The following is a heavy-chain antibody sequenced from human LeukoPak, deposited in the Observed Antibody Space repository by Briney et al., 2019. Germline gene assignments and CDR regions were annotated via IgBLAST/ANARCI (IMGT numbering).Heavy chain of an antibody. D-gene: IGHD3-10*01. V-gene: IGHV4-39*07. CDR1: GGSISSSSYY. CDR3: ARDHALWFGDGFDY. J-gene: IGHJ4*02. CDR2: IYYSGST. Sequence: SETLSLTCTVSGGSISSSSYYWGWIRQPPGKGLEWIGSIYYSGSTYYNPSLKSRVTISVDTSKNQFSLKLSSVTAADTAVYYCARDHALWFGDGFDYWGQGTLVTVSS.